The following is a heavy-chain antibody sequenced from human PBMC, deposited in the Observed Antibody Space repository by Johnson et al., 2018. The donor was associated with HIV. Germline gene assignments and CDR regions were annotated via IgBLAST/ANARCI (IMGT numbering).Heavy chain of an antibody. D-gene: IGHD1-26*01. CDR3: ARDSEWELGQEGAFDI. CDR2: ISYDGGNN. V-gene: IGHV3-30-3*01. J-gene: IGHJ3*02. Sequence: VQLVESGGGVVQPGRSLRLSCAASGFLFSRYAMHWVRQAPGQGLEWVAVISYDGGNNYYADSVKGRFTISRDNSKNTLYLQMNSLRAEDTAVYYCARDSEWELGQEGAFDIWGQGTMVTVSS. CDR1: GFLFSRYA.